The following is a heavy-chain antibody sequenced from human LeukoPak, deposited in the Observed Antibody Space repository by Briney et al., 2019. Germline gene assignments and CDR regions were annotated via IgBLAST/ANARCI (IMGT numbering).Heavy chain of an antibody. CDR2: IRYDGSNK. D-gene: IGHD2-2*01. V-gene: IGHV3-30*02. Sequence: GSLRLPCVASGFTFSTYGIHWVRQAPGKGLEWVAFIRYDGSNKWYADSVKGRFTISRDNSKNTLYLQMNSLRAEDTAVFYCAKGAVPAARFSYHYYYMDVWGKGTTVTVSS. CDR1: GFTFSTYG. J-gene: IGHJ6*03. CDR3: AKGAVPAARFSYHYYYMDV.